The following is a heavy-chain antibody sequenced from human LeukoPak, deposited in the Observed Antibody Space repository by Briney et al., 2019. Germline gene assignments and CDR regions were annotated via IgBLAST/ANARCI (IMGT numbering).Heavy chain of an antibody. CDR2: ISYDGSNK. V-gene: IGHV3-30*18. Sequence: PGGSLRLSCAASGFTFSSYDMYWVRQAPGKGLEWVAVISYDGSNKYYADSVKGRFTISRDNSKNTLYLQMNSLRAEDTAVYYCAKCTLAAAGTQGYYYYGMDVWGQGTTVTVSS. J-gene: IGHJ6*02. CDR1: GFTFSSYD. D-gene: IGHD6-13*01. CDR3: AKCTLAAAGTQGYYYYGMDV.